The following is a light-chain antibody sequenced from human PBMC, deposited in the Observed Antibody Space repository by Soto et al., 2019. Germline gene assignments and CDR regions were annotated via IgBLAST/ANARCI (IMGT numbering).Light chain of an antibody. CDR2: GAS. V-gene: IGKV3-20*01. CDR1: QSVSSSY. CDR3: QQYSSSPPYT. J-gene: IGKJ2*01. Sequence: EIVLTQSPGTLSLSPGERATLSCRASQSVSSSYLAWYQQKPGQAPRLLIYGASSRATGIPDMFSGSGSGTDFTLTISRLEPEDVAVYYCQQYSSSPPYTFGQGTKLEIK.